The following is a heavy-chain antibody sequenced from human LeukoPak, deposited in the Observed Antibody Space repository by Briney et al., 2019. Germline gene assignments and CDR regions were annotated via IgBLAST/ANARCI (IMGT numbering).Heavy chain of an antibody. V-gene: IGHV4-28*05. CDR1: GYSISSGYW. Sequence: PSETLSLTCGVSGYSISSGYWWGWIRQPPGKGLEWIGNIYYSGSIYYNPSLKSRVTMSVDTSKNQFSLKLSSVTAVDTAVYYCARRAPGYYDFWSGYYTQYDYWGQGTLVTVSS. D-gene: IGHD3-3*01. CDR3: ARRAPGYYDFWSGYYTQYDY. J-gene: IGHJ4*02. CDR2: IYYSGSI.